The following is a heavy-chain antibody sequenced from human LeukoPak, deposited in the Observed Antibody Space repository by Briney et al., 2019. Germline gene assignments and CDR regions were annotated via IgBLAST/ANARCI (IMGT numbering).Heavy chain of an antibody. J-gene: IGHJ4*02. CDR1: GGSFSGYY. CDR2: IYYSGST. V-gene: IGHV4-31*11. Sequence: SETLSLTCAVYGGSFSGYYWSWIRQHPGKGLEWIGCIYYSGSTYYNPSLKSRVTISVDTSKNQFSLKLSSVTAADTAVYYCARDSYYYDSSGYSDWGQGTLVTVSS. D-gene: IGHD3-22*01. CDR3: ARDSYYYDSSGYSD.